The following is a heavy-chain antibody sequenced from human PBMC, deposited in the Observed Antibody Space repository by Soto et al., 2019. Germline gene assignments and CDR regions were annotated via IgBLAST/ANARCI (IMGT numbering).Heavy chain of an antibody. J-gene: IGHJ4*02. CDR1: GFTFSSYA. CDR2: ISYDGSNK. D-gene: IGHD6-13*01. CDR3: ASPALTYSSSWYY. Sequence: QVQLVESGGGVVQPGRSLRLSCAASGFTFSSYAMHWVRQAPGKGLEWVAVISYDGSNKYYADSVKGRFTISRDNSKNTLYLQMNSLRAEDTAVYYCASPALTYSSSWYYWGQGTLVPVSS. V-gene: IGHV3-30-3*01.